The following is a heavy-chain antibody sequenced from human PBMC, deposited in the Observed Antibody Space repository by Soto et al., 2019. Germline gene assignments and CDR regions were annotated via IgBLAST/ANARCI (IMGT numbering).Heavy chain of an antibody. V-gene: IGHV4-59*02. J-gene: IGHJ3*01. CDR3: VRKVGATGSYSYAV. D-gene: IGHD1-26*01. CDR1: GASVINDY. CDR2: VYDSGST. Sequence: QVQLQESGPGVVKPSETLSLTCTVTGASVINDYWNWIRQPPGKGLEWLGFVYDSGSTSYNSSLKLLLTISVNTFNNQFSLKLSSFAAADTAVYYCVRKVGATGSYSYAVWGQGTMVTVSS.